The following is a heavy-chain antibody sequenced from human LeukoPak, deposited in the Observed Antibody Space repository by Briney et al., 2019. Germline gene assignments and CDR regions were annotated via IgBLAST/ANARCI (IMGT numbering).Heavy chain of an antibody. CDR1: GFTFSSYG. CDR2: ISSSSTTI. J-gene: IGHJ4*02. D-gene: IGHD4-11*01. CDR3: ARGAPGLHYRSIDY. V-gene: IGHV3-48*01. Sequence: GGSLRLSCAASGFTFSSYGVSWVRQAPGKGLEWVSYISSSSTTIYYADSVKGRFTISRDNAKNSLYLQMNSLRAEDTAVYYCARGAPGLHYRSIDYWGQGTLVTASS.